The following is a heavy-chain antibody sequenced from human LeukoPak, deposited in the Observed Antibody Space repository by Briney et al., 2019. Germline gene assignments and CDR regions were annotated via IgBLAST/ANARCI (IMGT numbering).Heavy chain of an antibody. V-gene: IGHV4-28*01. Sequence: SDTLSLTCAVSGYSISSSNWWGWIRQPPGKGLEWTGTIYYTGRTYYNPSLESRLTISVDTSKNQFSLKLTSVTAADTAIYYCAQSLGSGNWIGNWFDPWGQGTLVTVSS. CDR1: GYSISSSNW. CDR3: AQSLGSGNWIGNWFDP. D-gene: IGHD1-1*01. CDR2: IYYTGRT. J-gene: IGHJ5*02.